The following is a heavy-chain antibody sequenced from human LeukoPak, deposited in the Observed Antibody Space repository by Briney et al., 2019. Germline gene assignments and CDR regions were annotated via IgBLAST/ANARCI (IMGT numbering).Heavy chain of an antibody. J-gene: IGHJ2*01. CDR1: GGSISSSSYY. D-gene: IGHD2-2*01. Sequence: KPSETLSLTCTVSGGSISSSSYYWGWIRQPPGKGLEWIGSIYYSGSTYYNPSLKSRVTISVDTSKNQFSLKLSSVTAADTAVYYCARIYCSSTSCYLDWYFDPWGRGTLVTVSS. V-gene: IGHV4-39*01. CDR2: IYYSGST. CDR3: ARIYCSSTSCYLDWYFDP.